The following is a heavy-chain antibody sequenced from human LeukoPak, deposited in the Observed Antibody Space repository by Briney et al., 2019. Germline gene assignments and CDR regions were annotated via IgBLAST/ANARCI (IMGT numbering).Heavy chain of an antibody. J-gene: IGHJ4*02. Sequence: GASVKVSCKASGYTFTSYAMHWVRQAPGQRLEWMGWINAGNGNTKYSQKFQGRVTIIRDTSASTAYMELSSLRSEDTAVYYCARDLDYGDYRYFDYWGQGTLVTVSS. CDR3: ARDLDYGDYRYFDY. CDR2: INAGNGNT. V-gene: IGHV1-3*01. D-gene: IGHD4-17*01. CDR1: GYTFTSYA.